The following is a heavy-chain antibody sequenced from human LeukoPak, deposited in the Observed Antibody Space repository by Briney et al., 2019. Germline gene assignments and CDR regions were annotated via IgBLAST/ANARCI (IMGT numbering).Heavy chain of an antibody. CDR1: GFTFSSYA. J-gene: IGHJ4*02. CDR3: ARDSTYSGYDSGGLDY. CDR2: ISYDGSNK. D-gene: IGHD5-12*01. Sequence: GRSLRLSCAASGFTFSSYAMHWVRQAPGKGLEWVAVISYDGSNKYYADSVKGRFTISRDNAKNSLYLQMNSLRAEDTAVYYCARDSTYSGYDSGGLDYWGQGTLVTVSS. V-gene: IGHV3-30-3*01.